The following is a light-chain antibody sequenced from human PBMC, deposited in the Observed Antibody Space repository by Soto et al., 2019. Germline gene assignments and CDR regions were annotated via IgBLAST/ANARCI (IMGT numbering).Light chain of an antibody. CDR2: AAS. J-gene: IGKJ5*01. V-gene: IGKV1-39*01. CDR1: QSISSY. CDR3: QQSYSTPIT. Sequence: DIQMTHSPSSLSASVGDRVTITCRASQSISSYLNWYQQKPGNAPKLLIYAASSLQSGVPSRFSGSGSGTDFTLTISSLQPEEFATYYCQQSYSTPITFGQGTRLEIK.